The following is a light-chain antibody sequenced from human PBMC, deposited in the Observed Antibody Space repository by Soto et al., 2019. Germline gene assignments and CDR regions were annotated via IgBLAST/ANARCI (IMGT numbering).Light chain of an antibody. CDR1: LDVNSY. Sequence: IVLTHSPATLSLSPGERATLSCRASLDVNSYLAWYQQKPGQAPRLLIYGAFSRATGIPDRFSGSGSGTDFTLTISRLEPEDFAVYYCQQYGNSIPITFGQGTRLEIK. J-gene: IGKJ5*01. CDR2: GAF. CDR3: QQYGNSIPIT. V-gene: IGKV3-20*01.